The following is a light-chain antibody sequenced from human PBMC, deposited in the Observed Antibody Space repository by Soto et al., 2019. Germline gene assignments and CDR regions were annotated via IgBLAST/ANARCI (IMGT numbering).Light chain of an antibody. Sequence: EIVMTQSPATLSLSPGERATLSCRASQSVSSSYLAWYQQKPGQAPRLLIYGASSRATGIPDRFSGSGSGTDFTLTISRLEPEDFAVYYCQQYGSSTWTFGQGTQVDI. J-gene: IGKJ1*01. CDR3: QQYGSSTWT. CDR2: GAS. V-gene: IGKV3-20*01. CDR1: QSVSSSY.